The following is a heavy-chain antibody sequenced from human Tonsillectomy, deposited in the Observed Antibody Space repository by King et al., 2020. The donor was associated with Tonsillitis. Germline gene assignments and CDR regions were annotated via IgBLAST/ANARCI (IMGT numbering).Heavy chain of an antibody. J-gene: IGHJ6*02. CDR2: IRYDGSNK. CDR3: AKDRGSSYYPDGMDV. Sequence: VQLVESGGGVVQPGGSLRLSCAASGFTLSTYGIHWVRQAPGKGLEWVAFIRYDGSNKFYAESMKGRFTMSRDNSTNTLYLQMSSLRAEDTAMYYCAKDRGSSYYPDGMDVWGQGTTVTVSS. D-gene: IGHD3-3*01. V-gene: IGHV3-30*02. CDR1: GFTLSTYG.